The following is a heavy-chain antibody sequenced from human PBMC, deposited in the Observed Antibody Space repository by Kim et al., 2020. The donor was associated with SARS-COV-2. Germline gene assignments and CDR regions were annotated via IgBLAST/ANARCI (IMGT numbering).Heavy chain of an antibody. CDR1: GYSISSGYY. J-gene: IGHJ4*01. CDR3: ARDSLALAVAGYFDY. Sequence: SETLSLTCTVSGYSISSGYYWGWIRQPPGKGLEWIGSIYHSGSTYYNPSLKSRVTISVDTSKNQFSLKLSSVTAADTAVYYCARDSLALAVAGYFDYWC. V-gene: IGHV4-38-2*02. D-gene: IGHD6-19*01. CDR2: IYHSGST.